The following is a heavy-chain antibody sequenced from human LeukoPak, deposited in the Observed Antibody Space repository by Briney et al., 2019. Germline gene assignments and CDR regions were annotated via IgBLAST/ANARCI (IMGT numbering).Heavy chain of an antibody. V-gene: IGHV3-66*01. CDR1: GFTVSSNY. D-gene: IGHD5-24*01. J-gene: IGHJ4*02. Sequence: GGSLRLSCAASGFTVSSNYMSWVRQAPGKGLEWVSVIYSGGSTYYADSVKGRFTISRDNSKNTMYLQMNSLRAEDTAVYYCARDSRHGFNSYYFDSWGQGTLVTVSS. CDR2: IYSGGST. CDR3: ARDSRHGFNSYYFDS.